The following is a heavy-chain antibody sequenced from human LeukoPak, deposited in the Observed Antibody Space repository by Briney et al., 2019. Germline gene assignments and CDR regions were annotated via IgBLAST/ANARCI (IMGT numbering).Heavy chain of an antibody. Sequence: PGGSLRLSCAASGFTFSSYAMSWVRQAPGKGLEWVSAISGSGGSTYYADSVKGRFTISSDNSKNTLYLQMNSLRAEDTAVYYCASRKATVTTPLDYWGQGTLVTVSS. CDR3: ASRKATVTTPLDY. CDR2: ISGSGGST. D-gene: IGHD4-17*01. J-gene: IGHJ4*02. CDR1: GFTFSSYA. V-gene: IGHV3-23*01.